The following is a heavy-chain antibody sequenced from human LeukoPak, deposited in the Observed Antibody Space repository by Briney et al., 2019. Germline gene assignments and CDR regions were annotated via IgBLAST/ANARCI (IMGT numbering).Heavy chain of an antibody. Sequence: PGGSLRLSCAASGFTFSSYGMHWVRQAPGKGLGWVAVISYDGSNKYYADSVKGRFTISRDNSKNTLYLQMNSLRAEDTAVYYCAKDGSIAAAGTIDYWGQGTLVTVSS. V-gene: IGHV3-30*18. J-gene: IGHJ4*02. CDR2: ISYDGSNK. D-gene: IGHD6-13*01. CDR3: AKDGSIAAAGTIDY. CDR1: GFTFSSYG.